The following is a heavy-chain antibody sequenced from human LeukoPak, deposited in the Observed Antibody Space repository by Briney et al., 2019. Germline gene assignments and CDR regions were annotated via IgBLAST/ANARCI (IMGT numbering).Heavy chain of an antibody. D-gene: IGHD3-10*01. V-gene: IGHV3-23*01. Sequence: GGSLRLSCAASGFTFSSYAMSWVRQAPGKGLEWVSAISGSGGSTYYADSVKGRFTISRDNSKNTLYLQMNSLRAEDTAVYYCAKDYYGSGSYYIYGMDVWGQGTTVTVSS. CDR1: GFTFSSYA. J-gene: IGHJ6*02. CDR2: ISGSGGST. CDR3: AKDYYGSGSYYIYGMDV.